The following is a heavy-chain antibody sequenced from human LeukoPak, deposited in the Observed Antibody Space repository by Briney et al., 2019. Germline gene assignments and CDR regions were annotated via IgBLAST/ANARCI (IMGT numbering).Heavy chain of an antibody. CDR1: GYTFTSYG. D-gene: IGHD3-3*01. Sequence: ASVKVSCKASGYTFTSYGITWVRQAPGQGLEWMGWISAYNAYTYYAQKLQGRVTMTTDTSTSTAYMELRSLRSDDTAVYYCARDSSDLDDAFDIWGQGTMVTVSS. CDR2: ISAYNAYT. CDR3: ARDSSDLDDAFDI. J-gene: IGHJ3*02. V-gene: IGHV1-18*01.